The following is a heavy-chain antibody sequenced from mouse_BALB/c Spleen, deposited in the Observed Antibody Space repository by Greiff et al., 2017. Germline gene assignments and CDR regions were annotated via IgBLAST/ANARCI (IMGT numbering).Heavy chain of an antibody. Sequence: VKLQESGAELAKPGASVKMSCKASGYTFTSYWMHWVKQRPGQGLEWIGYINPSTGYTEYNQKFKDKATLTADKSSSTAYMQLSSLTSEDSAVYYSARSSSYDYYAMDYWGQGTSVTVSS. CDR1: GYTFTSYW. CDR3: ARSSSYDYYAMDY. V-gene: IGHV1-7*01. J-gene: IGHJ4*01. D-gene: IGHD3-2*02. CDR2: INPSTGYT.